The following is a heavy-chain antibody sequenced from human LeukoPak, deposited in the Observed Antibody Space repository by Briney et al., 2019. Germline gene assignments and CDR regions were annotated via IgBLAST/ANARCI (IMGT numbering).Heavy chain of an antibody. D-gene: IGHD4-17*01. Sequence: GGSLRLSCAATTFTFRSYWMTWVRQAPGKGLEWVANIKQDGSVKYYVDSVRGRFTISRDNTKNTLYLQMNSLRAEDTAVYYCARDRRSYYYYGMDVWGQGTTVTVSS. J-gene: IGHJ6*02. CDR3: ARDRRSYYYYGMDV. V-gene: IGHV3-7*01. CDR1: TFTFRSYW. CDR2: IKQDGSVK.